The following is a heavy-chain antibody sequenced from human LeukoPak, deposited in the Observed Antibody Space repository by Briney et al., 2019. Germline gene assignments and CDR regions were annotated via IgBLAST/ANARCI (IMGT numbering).Heavy chain of an antibody. V-gene: IGHV5-51*01. Sequence: GESLKISCKGSGYSFTSYWIGWVRPMPGKGLEWMGIIYPGDSDTRYSPSFQGQVTISADKSISTAYLQWSSLKASDTAMYYCARRSQLVEGAFDIWGQGTMVTVSS. D-gene: IGHD1-26*01. CDR2: IYPGDSDT. J-gene: IGHJ3*02. CDR1: GYSFTSYW. CDR3: ARRSQLVEGAFDI.